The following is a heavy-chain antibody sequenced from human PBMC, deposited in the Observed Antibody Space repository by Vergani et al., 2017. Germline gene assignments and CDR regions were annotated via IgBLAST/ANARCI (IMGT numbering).Heavy chain of an antibody. V-gene: IGHV3-23*01. CDR2: ISGSGGST. Sequence: EVQLLESGGGLVQHGGSLRLSCAASGFTFSSYAMSWVRQAPGKGLEWVSAISGSGGSTYYADSVKGRFTISRDNSKNTLYLQMNSLRAEDTAVYYCAKDLRQWELLRLVRFRAPPGFDYWGQGTLVTVSS. CDR1: GFTFSSYA. D-gene: IGHD1-26*01. J-gene: IGHJ4*02. CDR3: AKDLRQWELLRLVRFRAPPGFDY.